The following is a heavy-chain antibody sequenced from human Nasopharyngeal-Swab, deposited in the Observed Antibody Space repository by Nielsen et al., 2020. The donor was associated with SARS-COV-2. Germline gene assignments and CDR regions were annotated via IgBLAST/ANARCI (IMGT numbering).Heavy chain of an antibody. J-gene: IGHJ2*01. Sequence: GESLKISCAASGFTFSSYDMHWVRQATGKGLEWVSAIGTAGDPYYPGSVKGRFTISRENAKNSLYLQMNSLRAGDTAVYYCARTPRWFGEKDWYFDLWGHGTLVTVSS. CDR2: IGTAGDP. CDR1: GFTFSSYD. V-gene: IGHV3-13*05. CDR3: ARTPRWFGEKDWYFDL. D-gene: IGHD3-10*01.